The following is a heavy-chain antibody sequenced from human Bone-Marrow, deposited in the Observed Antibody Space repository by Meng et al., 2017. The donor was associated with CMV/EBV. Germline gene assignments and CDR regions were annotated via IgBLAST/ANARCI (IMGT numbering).Heavy chain of an antibody. Sequence: GGSLRLSCAASGFTFSDHYIDWVRQAPGKGLEWVARSRNKANSYTTEYAASVKGRFTISRDDSKNSLYLQMDSLKTEDTAVYYCVRVVAAALYDYWGRGTMVTVSS. J-gene: IGHJ4*02. D-gene: IGHD1-26*01. CDR1: GFTFSDHY. CDR2: SRNKANSYTT. V-gene: IGHV3-72*01. CDR3: VRVVAAALYDY.